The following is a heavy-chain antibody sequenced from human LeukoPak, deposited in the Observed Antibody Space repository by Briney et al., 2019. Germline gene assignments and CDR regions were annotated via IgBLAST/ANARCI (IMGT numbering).Heavy chain of an antibody. D-gene: IGHD6-25*01. V-gene: IGHV4-39*01. CDR3: GASSGWGAFDV. J-gene: IGHJ3*01. CDR2: IYYGGTT. CDR1: GVSISGSDNY. Sequence: SETLSLTCTVSGVSISGSDNYWGWIRQPPGKGLEWILSIYYGGTTYYNPSLKSRVTKSVDTSKNQFSLNLYSVTAADTAVYYCGASSGWGAFDVWGRGTMVTVSS.